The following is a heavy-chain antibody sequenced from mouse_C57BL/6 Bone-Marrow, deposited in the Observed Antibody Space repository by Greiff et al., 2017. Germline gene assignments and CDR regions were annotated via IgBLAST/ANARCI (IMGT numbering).Heavy chain of an antibody. D-gene: IGHD2-2*01. CDR1: GFTFSDFY. J-gene: IGHJ3*01. V-gene: IGHV7-1*01. Sequence: EVQLVESGGGLVQSGRSLRLSCATSGFTFSDFYMEWVRQAPGKGLEWIAASRNKANDYTTEYSASVKGRFIVSRDTSQSILYLQMNALRAEDTAIYYCARDAPLYYGYVPFAYWGQGTLVTVSA. CDR3: ARDAPLYYGYVPFAY. CDR2: SRNKANDYTT.